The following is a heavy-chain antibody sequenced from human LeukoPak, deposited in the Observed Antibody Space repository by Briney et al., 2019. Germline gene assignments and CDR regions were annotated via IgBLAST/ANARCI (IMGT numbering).Heavy chain of an antibody. CDR2: ISYDGSNK. D-gene: IGHD3-10*01. CDR1: GFTFSSYG. J-gene: IGHJ4*02. V-gene: IGHV3-30*18. Sequence: GRSLRLSCAASGFTFSSYGMHWVRQAPGKGLEWVAVISYDGSNKYYADSVKGRFTISRDNSKNTLYLQMNSLRAEDTAVYYCAKDYGWLGELLFGNFDYWGQGTLVTVSS. CDR3: AKDYGWLGELLFGNFDY.